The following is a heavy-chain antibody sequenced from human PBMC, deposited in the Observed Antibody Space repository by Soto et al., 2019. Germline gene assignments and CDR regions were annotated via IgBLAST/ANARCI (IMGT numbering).Heavy chain of an antibody. Sequence: EVQLVEFGGGLVQPGGSLRLSCAASGFTFSGDWMHWVRQAAGKGLVWVSRINMDGTRTNYADSVKGRFTISRDNAKNTLYLQMDSLRVDDTAVYFCARGPRGLYHHDYWGQGALVTVSS. V-gene: IGHV3-74*01. CDR3: ARGPRGLYHHDY. D-gene: IGHD2-2*01. J-gene: IGHJ4*02. CDR1: GFTFSGDW. CDR2: INMDGTRT.